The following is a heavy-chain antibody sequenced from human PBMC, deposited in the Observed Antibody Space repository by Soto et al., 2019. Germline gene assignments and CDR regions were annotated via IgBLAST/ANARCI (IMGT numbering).Heavy chain of an antibody. CDR1: GFTFSSYG. V-gene: IGHV3-33*01. D-gene: IGHD2-8*01. CDR2: IWYDGSNK. CDR3: ARERSPGVYCTNGVCSYYFDY. Sequence: QVQLVESGGGVVQPGRSLRLSCAASGFTFSSYGMHWVRQAPGKGLEWVAVIWYDGSNKYYADSVKGRFTISRDNSKKTLYLQMNSVRAEDTAVYYCARERSPGVYCTNGVCSYYFDYCGQGTLVTVSS. J-gene: IGHJ4*02.